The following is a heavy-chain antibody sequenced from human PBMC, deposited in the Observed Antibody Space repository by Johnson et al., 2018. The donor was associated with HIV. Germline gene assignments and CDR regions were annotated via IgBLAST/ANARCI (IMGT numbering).Heavy chain of an antibody. D-gene: IGHD3-22*01. CDR3: GGSYYYDSSGYYARNAFDI. Sequence: KGLEWVAVISYDGSNKYYADSVKGRFTISRDNSKNTLYLQMNSLRAEDTAVYYCGGSYYYDSSGYYARNAFDIWGPGTMVTVSS. V-gene: IGHV3-30*04. CDR2: ISYDGSNK. J-gene: IGHJ3*02.